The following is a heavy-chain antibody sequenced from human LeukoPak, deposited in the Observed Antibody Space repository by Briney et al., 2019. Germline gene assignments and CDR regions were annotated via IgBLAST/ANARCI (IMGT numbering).Heavy chain of an antibody. CDR2: ISGSGGST. CDR3: AKDSLVRGVPFDY. CDR1: GFTFSSYG. J-gene: IGHJ4*02. V-gene: IGHV3-23*01. D-gene: IGHD3-10*01. Sequence: GGSLRLSCAASGFTFSSYGMSWVRQAPGKGLEWVSAISGSGGSTYYADSVKGRFTISRDNSKNTLYLQMNSLRAEDTAVYYCAKDSLVRGVPFDYWGQGTLVTVSS.